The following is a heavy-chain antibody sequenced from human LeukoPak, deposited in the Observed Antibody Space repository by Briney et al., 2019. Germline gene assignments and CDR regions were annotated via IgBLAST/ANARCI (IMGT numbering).Heavy chain of an antibody. Sequence: ASVKVSCTASGYTFTSYYMHWVRQAPGQGLEWMGWISAYNGNTNYAQKFQGRVTMTTDTSTSTAYMELRSLRADDTAVYYCARDGGAYCGGDCYRFDYWGQGTLVTVSS. CDR2: ISAYNGNT. J-gene: IGHJ4*02. D-gene: IGHD2-21*02. CDR1: GYTFTSYY. V-gene: IGHV1-18*04. CDR3: ARDGGAYCGGDCYRFDY.